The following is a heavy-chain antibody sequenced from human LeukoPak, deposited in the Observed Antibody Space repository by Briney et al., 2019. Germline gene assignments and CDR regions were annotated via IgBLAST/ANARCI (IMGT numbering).Heavy chain of an antibody. V-gene: IGHV1-2*02. J-gene: IGHJ4*02. Sequence: GASVTVSFKASVYTFTCYYMHWVRQAPGQGLEWMGWINPNSGGTNYAQKFQGRVTMTRDTSISTAYMELSRLRSDDTAVYYCARDLVGYYGSGSYPSDYWGQGTLVTVSS. CDR1: VYTFTCYY. CDR3: ARDLVGYYGSGSYPSDY. D-gene: IGHD3-10*01. CDR2: INPNSGGT.